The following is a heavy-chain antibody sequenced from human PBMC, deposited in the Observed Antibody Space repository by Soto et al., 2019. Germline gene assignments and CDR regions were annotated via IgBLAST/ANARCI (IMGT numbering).Heavy chain of an antibody. CDR3: ATRAADYDFWSGYYSYYYYMDV. CDR1: GGSINNHY. Sequence: SETLSLTCTVSGGSINNHYWSWIRQPPGKGLEWIDYIYYSGSTNYNPSLKSRVTISVDTSKNQFSLKLSSVTAADTAVYYCATRAADYDFWSGYYSYYYYMDVWGKGTTVTVSS. CDR2: IYYSGST. V-gene: IGHV4-59*08. D-gene: IGHD3-3*01. J-gene: IGHJ6*03.